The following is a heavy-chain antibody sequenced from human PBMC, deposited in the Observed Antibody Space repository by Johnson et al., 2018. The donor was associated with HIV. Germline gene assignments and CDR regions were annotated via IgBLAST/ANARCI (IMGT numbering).Heavy chain of an antibody. V-gene: IGHV3-30*02. CDR1: GFTFRSYG. CDR2: IRYDGRNK. CDR3: ARERHAFDI. J-gene: IGHJ3*02. Sequence: QLVESGGGVVQPGGSLRLSCAASGFTFRSYGMHWVRQAPGKGLEWVAFIRYDGRNKSYAESVKGRFTISRDNSKNTLYLQMNSLKTEDTAVYYCARERHAFDIWGQGTMVTVSS.